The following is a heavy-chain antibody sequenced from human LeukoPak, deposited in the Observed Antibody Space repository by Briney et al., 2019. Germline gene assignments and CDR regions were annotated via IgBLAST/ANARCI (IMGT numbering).Heavy chain of an antibody. V-gene: IGHV3-23*01. D-gene: IGHD5-24*01. CDR1: GITFSNSA. CDR3: VKSAGKDGYRDVFDI. J-gene: IGHJ3*02. Sequence: GGSLRLSCVPSGITFSNSALSWVRQAPGKGLEWVSTITKSGDQAHYADSVRGLFTISRDIFKNTLYLQMNSLRAEDTAVYHCVKSAGKDGYRDVFDIWGQGTVVTVSS. CDR2: ITKSGDQA.